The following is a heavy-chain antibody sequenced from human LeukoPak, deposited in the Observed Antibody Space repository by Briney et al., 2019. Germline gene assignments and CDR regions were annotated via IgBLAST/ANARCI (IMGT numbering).Heavy chain of an antibody. J-gene: IGHJ6*03. D-gene: IGHD4-17*01. CDR1: GFSFSSYW. CDR3: AKLQTRDYGDYDKESNYYYYYMDV. V-gene: IGHV3-7*01. CDR2: INQVGSEK. Sequence: PGGSLRLSCGASGFSFSSYWMNWVRQAPGKGLEWVANINQVGSEKYYVDSVKGRVTISRDNAKNSLYLQMNSLRAEDTAVYYCAKLQTRDYGDYDKESNYYYYYMDVWGKGTTVTISS.